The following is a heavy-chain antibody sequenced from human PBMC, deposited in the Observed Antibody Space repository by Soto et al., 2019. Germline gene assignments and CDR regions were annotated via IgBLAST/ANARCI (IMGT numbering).Heavy chain of an antibody. V-gene: IGHV1-8*01. D-gene: IGHD3-16*02. CDR3: ARGYDYVWGSYRYTM. CDR2: MNPNSGNT. J-gene: IGHJ4*02. CDR1: GYTFTRYD. Sequence: ASVKVSCKASGYTFTRYDINWVRQATGQGLERMGWMNPNSGNTGYAQKFQGRVTMTRNTSISTAYMELSSLRSEDTAVYYCARGYDYVWGSYRYTMWGQGTLVTVSS.